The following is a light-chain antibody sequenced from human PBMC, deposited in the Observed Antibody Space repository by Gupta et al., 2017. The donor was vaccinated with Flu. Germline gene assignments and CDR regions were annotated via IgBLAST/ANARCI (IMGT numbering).Light chain of an antibody. V-gene: IGKV2-28*01. Sequence: DIVVSESPLSLRVPSGAAVSISCRSSQSLLYTNGYNYLDWYLQKPGRSPQLLIYLGSNRASGVPDRFGGSGSGTDFTLKISRVEAEDVGIYYCVQSLQTPYRFGQGTKLEI. CDR1: QSLLYTNGYNY. CDR3: VQSLQTPYR. CDR2: LGS. J-gene: IGKJ2*03.